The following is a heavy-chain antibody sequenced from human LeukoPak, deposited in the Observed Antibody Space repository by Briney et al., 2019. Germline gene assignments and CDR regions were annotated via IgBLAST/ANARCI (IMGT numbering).Heavy chain of an antibody. CDR3: ARETPLIAPLTEP. D-gene: IGHD2/OR15-2a*01. J-gene: IGHJ5*02. CDR1: GFTFSSYA. V-gene: IGHV3-21*01. CDR2: ISSSSSYI. Sequence: GGSLRLSCAASGFTFSSYAMSWVRQAPGKGLEWVSSISSSSSYIYYADSVKGRFTISRDNAKNSLYLQMNSLRAEDTAVYYCARETPLIAPLTEPWGQGTLVTVSS.